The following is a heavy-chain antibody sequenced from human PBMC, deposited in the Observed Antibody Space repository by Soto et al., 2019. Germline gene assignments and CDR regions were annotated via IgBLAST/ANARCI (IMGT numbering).Heavy chain of an antibody. J-gene: IGHJ5*02. V-gene: IGHV1-69*02. Sequence: QVQLVQSGAEVKKPGSSVKVSCKASGGTFSSYPISWVRQAPGQGLEWMGRIIPILNIANYAQKFQGRVTLTADKSTNTAYMELSSLRSEDTGVYYCARTRAATDSLYWFDPWGQGTLVTVSS. D-gene: IGHD2-21*01. CDR1: GGTFSSYP. CDR2: IIPILNIA. CDR3: ARTRAATDSLYWFDP.